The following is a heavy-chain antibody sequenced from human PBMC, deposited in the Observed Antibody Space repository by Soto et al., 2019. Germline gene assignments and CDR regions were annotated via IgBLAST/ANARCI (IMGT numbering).Heavy chain of an antibody. J-gene: IGHJ5*02. D-gene: IGHD3-10*01. V-gene: IGHV4-59*01. CDR3: ASYCSGGCARFDP. CDR1: GFSISSYS. Sequence: PSETLSLTCTVSGFSISSYSMRWIRQPPGKGLEWIGFIYYSGSTTYNPAHKSRVNISVDTSTDHFYLKLSSVTGRDTAVYYCASYCSGGCARFDPWGQGTLVTVSS. CDR2: IYYSGST.